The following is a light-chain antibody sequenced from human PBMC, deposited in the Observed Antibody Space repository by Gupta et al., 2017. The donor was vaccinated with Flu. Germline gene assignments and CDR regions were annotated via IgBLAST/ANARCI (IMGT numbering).Light chain of an antibody. CDR2: DVN. CDR1: RSDVGGYNF. CDR3: CSYAGFYTV. J-gene: IGLJ3*02. V-gene: IGLV2-11*01. Sequence: QSALTQPRSVSGSPGQSVTISCTGTRSDVGGYNFVSWYQQYPGNAPKLMIFDVNERPSGVPDRFSGSKSGNTASLTISGLQAEDEADYYCCSYAGFYTVFGGGTKLNVL.